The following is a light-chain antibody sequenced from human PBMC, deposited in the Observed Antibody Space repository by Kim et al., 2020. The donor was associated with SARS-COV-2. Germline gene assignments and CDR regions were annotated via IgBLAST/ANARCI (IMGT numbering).Light chain of an antibody. V-gene: IGLV7-43*01. J-gene: IGLJ3*02. CDR3: LLYYDGAHPWV. CDR2: STN. Sequence: GTVTLTCASCTAAVTSTNYPNWFQQQPKQAPRAPIYSTNYKHSWTPARFSGSVLGGRAALTLSGVRPEDEAEYYCLLYYDGAHPWVFGGGTQLTVL. CDR1: TAAVTSTNY.